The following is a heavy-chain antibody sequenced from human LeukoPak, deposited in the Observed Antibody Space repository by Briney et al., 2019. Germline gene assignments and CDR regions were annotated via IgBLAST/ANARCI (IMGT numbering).Heavy chain of an antibody. CDR3: AKNRGHCVNGVCHNYYYMDV. J-gene: IGHJ6*03. D-gene: IGHD2-8*01. Sequence: GGSLRLSCAASGFTFSSYAMTWVRQAPGKGLEWVSTVTGSAGRTDYADSVKGRFTISRDNLKNTLYLQMNSLRAEDTAVYYCAKNRGHCVNGVCHNYYYMDVWGKGTTVTVSS. V-gene: IGHV3-23*01. CDR2: VTGSAGRT. CDR1: GFTFSSYA.